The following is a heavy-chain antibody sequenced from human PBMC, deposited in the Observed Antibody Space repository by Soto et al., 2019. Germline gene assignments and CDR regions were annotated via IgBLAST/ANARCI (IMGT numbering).Heavy chain of an antibody. CDR3: ARGRGRSRWINYFDY. V-gene: IGHV4-34*01. CDR2: INHSGST. D-gene: IGHD3-16*01. J-gene: IGHJ4*02. Sequence: QVQLQQWGAGLLKPSETLSLTCAVYGGSFSGYYWSWIRQPPGKGLEWIGEINHSGSTNYNPSLKSRVTISVDTSKNQFSLKLSSVTAADTAVYYCARGRGRSRWINYFDYWGQGTLVTVSS. CDR1: GGSFSGYY.